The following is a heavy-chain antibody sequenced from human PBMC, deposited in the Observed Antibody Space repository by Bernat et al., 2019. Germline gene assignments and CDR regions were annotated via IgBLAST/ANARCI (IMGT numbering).Heavy chain of an antibody. CDR2: INPSGGST. Sequence: QVQLVQSGAEVKKPGASVKVSCKASGYTFTSYYMHWVRQAPGQGLEWMGIINPSGGSTSYAQKFQGRVTMTRDTSTSTVYMELSSLRSEDTAVYYCAIQARITGTTNYFDYWGQGTLVTVSS. D-gene: IGHD1-20*01. CDR3: AIQARITGTTNYFDY. J-gene: IGHJ4*02. V-gene: IGHV1-46*01. CDR1: GYTFTSYY.